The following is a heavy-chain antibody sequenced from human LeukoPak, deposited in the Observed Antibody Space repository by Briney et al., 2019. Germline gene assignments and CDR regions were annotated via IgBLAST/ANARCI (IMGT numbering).Heavy chain of an antibody. CDR1: GYTFTGYY. Sequence: ASVKVSCKASGYTFTGYYMHWVRPAPGQGLGWMGCIIPNSGGTNYAQKFQGRVIMTRDTSISPAYMELSRLRSDDTAVYYCARDLGYCTNGVCYLFDYWGQGTLVTVSS. J-gene: IGHJ4*02. CDR3: ARDLGYCTNGVCYLFDY. V-gene: IGHV1-2*02. CDR2: IIPNSGGT. D-gene: IGHD2-8*01.